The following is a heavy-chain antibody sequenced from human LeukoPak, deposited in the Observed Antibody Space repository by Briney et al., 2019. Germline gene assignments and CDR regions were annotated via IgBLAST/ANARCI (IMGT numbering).Heavy chain of an antibody. CDR3: ARGVTYYYDSSGSSKYYYYYGMDV. D-gene: IGHD3-22*01. CDR1: GGSISSYY. CDR2: IYDSGST. V-gene: IGHV4-59*01. Sequence: SETLSLTCTVSGGSISSYYWSWIRQPPGKGLEWIGYIYDSGSTNHNPSLKSRVTISVDTSKNQFSLKLSSVTAADTAVYYCARGVTYYYDSSGSSKYYYYYGMDVWGQGTTVTVSS. J-gene: IGHJ6*02.